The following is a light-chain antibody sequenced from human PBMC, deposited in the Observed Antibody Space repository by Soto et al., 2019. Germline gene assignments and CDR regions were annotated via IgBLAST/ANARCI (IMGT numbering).Light chain of an antibody. Sequence: EIVLTQSPGSVSFSPGERVTLSCRASQTVSSSHLAWYQQKPGQAPRLLIYATSSRATGIPDRFSGRGSGIDFTITISRLEPEDFAVYFCQQYVSSRLTFGEGAKVEIQ. CDR2: ATS. CDR1: QTVSSSH. CDR3: QQYVSSRLT. V-gene: IGKV3-20*01. J-gene: IGKJ4*01.